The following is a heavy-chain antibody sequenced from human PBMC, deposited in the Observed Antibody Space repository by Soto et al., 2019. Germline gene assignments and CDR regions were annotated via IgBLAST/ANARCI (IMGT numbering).Heavy chain of an antibody. CDR3: ARTSPRGSGTWFDP. Sequence: SETLSLTCTVSGGSISSGGYYWSWIRQHPGKGLEWIGYIYHSGSTYYNPSLKSRVTISVDTSKNQFSLKLSSVTAADTAVYYCARTSPRGSGTWFDPWGQGTLVTVSS. D-gene: IGHD3-10*01. CDR1: GGSISSGGYY. V-gene: IGHV4-31*03. CDR2: IYHSGST. J-gene: IGHJ5*02.